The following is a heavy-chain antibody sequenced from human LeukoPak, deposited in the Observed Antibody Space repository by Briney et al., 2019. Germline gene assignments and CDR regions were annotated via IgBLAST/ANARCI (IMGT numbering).Heavy chain of an antibody. Sequence: ASVKVSCKASGYTFTSYGISWVRQAPRQGLEWMGWISAYNGNTNYAQKLQGRVTMTTDTSTSTAYMELRSLRSDDTAVYYCARDWSIFGVASGYFDLWGRGTLVTVSS. CDR3: ARDWSIFGVASGYFDL. CDR1: GYTFTSYG. J-gene: IGHJ2*01. CDR2: ISAYNGNT. D-gene: IGHD3-3*01. V-gene: IGHV1-18*01.